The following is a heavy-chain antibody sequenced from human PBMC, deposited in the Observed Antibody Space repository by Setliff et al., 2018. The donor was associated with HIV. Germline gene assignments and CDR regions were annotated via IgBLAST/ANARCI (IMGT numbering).Heavy chain of an antibody. CDR1: GFTFSNYE. Sequence: PGGSLRLSCAASGFTFSNYEMSWVRQAPGKGPEWVSYITGSGDTIYYADSVKGRFTMSRDNAKDPVYLQMNTLRVEDTAVYYCAREATPRHSSGWVYFDYWGQGMMVTVSS. V-gene: IGHV3-48*03. CDR3: AREATPRHSSGWVYFDY. J-gene: IGHJ4*02. CDR2: ITGSGDTI. D-gene: IGHD6-19*01.